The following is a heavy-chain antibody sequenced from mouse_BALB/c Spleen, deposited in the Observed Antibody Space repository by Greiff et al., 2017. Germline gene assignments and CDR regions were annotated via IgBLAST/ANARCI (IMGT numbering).Heavy chain of an antibody. J-gene: IGHJ2*01. CDR2: INPSNGRT. V-gene: IGHV1S81*02. CDR3: APIYYYGSSY. Sequence: QVQLQQPGAELVKPGASVKLSCKASGYTFTSYWMHWVKQRPGQGLEWIGEINPSNGRTNYNEKFKSKATLTVDKSSSTAYMQLSSLTSEDSAVYYCAPIYYYGSSYWGQGTTLTVSS. CDR1: GYTFTSYW. D-gene: IGHD1-1*01.